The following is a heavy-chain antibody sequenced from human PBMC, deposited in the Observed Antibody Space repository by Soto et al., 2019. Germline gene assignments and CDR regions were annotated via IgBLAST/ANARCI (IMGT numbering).Heavy chain of an antibody. V-gene: IGHV3-23*01. CDR1: GFTFSSYA. CDR2: ISGSGVST. Sequence: GGSLRLSCAASGFTFSSYAMSWVRQAPGKGLEWVSAISGSGVSTHYADSVKGRFTISRDNSKNTLYLQMNSPRADDTSVYYCAKDYYYDSPGYKRFDYWGQGTLVTVSS. CDR3: AKDYYYDSPGYKRFDY. D-gene: IGHD3-22*01. J-gene: IGHJ4*02.